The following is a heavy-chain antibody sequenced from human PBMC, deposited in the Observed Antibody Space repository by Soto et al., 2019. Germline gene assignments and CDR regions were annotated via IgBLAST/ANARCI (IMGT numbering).Heavy chain of an antibody. J-gene: IGHJ6*02. CDR3: AKARRVLAGKNYYYYYGMDV. CDR2: ISYDGSNK. CDR1: GFTFSSYG. V-gene: IGHV3-30*18. Sequence: GGSLRLSCAASGFTFSSYGMHWVRQAPGKGLEWVAVISYDGSNKYYADSVKGRFTISRDNSKNTLYLQMNSLRAEDTAVYYCAKARRVLAGKNYYYYYGMDVWGQGTMVTVSS. D-gene: IGHD3-10*01.